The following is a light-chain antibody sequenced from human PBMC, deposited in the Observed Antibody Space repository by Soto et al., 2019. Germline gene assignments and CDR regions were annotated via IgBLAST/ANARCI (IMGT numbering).Light chain of an antibody. CDR2: DVT. J-gene: IGLJ2*01. Sequence: QSAPTQPASVSGSPGQSITISCTGSSTDVGGYNYVSWHQQHPGKAPKLMIFDVTKRPSGVSNRFSGSKSGDTASLTISGLQAEDEADYYCSSYTRDKTVLFGGGTKLTVL. CDR1: STDVGGYNY. CDR3: SSYTRDKTVL. V-gene: IGLV2-14*03.